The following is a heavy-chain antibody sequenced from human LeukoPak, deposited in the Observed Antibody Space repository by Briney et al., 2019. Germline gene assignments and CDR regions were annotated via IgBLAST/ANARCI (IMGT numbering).Heavy chain of an antibody. V-gene: IGHV3-7*01. D-gene: IGHD3-3*01. Sequence: PGGSLRLSCAASGLTFSNHWMSWVRQAPGMALEWVANIKQDGGETYYMNSVKGRFTISRDNAKNALYLHMSRLRVEDTAVYYCASLGSGYYVNFFDPWGQGTLVTVSS. CDR3: ASLGSGYYVNFFDP. CDR1: GLTFSNHW. J-gene: IGHJ5*02. CDR2: IKQDGGET.